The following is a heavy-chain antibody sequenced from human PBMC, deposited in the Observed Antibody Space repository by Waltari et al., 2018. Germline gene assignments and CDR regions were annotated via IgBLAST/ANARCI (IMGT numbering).Heavy chain of an antibody. V-gene: IGHV1-2*06. Sequence: QVQLVQSGAEVKKPGASVKVPCKASGYTFTGYYMHWVRQAPGQGLEWMGRINPNSGGTNYAQKFQGRVTMTRDTSISTAYMELSRLRSDDTAVYYCARDSGGHGDYVIFDYWGQGTLVTVSS. J-gene: IGHJ4*02. CDR2: INPNSGGT. D-gene: IGHD4-17*01. CDR1: GYTFTGYY. CDR3: ARDSGGHGDYVIFDY.